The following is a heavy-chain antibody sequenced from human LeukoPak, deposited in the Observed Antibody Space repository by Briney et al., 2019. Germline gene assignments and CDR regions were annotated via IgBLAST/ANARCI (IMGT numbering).Heavy chain of an antibody. D-gene: IGHD3-22*01. CDR3: ARGGRDYDSSGYFSLPYFDY. V-gene: IGHV3-53*04. Sequence: GGSLRLSCAASGFTVSSNYLSWVRQAPGKGLEWVSVIYSGGSTYYADSVKGRFTISRHNSKNTLYLQMNSLRAEDTAVYYCARGGRDYDSSGYFSLPYFDYWGQGTLVTVSS. CDR1: GFTVSSNY. CDR2: IYSGGST. J-gene: IGHJ4*01.